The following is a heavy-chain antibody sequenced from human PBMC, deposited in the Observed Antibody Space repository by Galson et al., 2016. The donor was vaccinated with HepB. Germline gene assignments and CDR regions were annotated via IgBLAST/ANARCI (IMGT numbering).Heavy chain of an antibody. CDR3: ARDGDNYVPLDS. D-gene: IGHD5-24*01. V-gene: IGHV3-23*01. Sequence: SLRLPCAASGFTLSSYAMSWVRQAPGKGLQRVTSISGTGGTTYYADSAKGRFTISRDNSKSTMYLQMNGRRAEDTALYYCARDGDNYVPLDSWGQGALVIVSS. CDR2: ISGTGGTT. CDR1: GFTLSSYA. J-gene: IGHJ4*02.